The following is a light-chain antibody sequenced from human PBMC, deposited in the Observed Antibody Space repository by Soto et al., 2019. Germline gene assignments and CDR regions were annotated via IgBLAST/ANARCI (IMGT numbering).Light chain of an antibody. CDR2: GAS. CDR3: QQDGSSLALT. CDR1: QSVSSSY. J-gene: IGKJ4*02. V-gene: IGKV3-20*01. Sequence: EIVLTQSPGTLSLSPGERATLSCRASQSVSSSYLAWYQQKPGQAPRLLIYGASSRATGIPDRFSGSGSGTDFTLNISRLEPEDFAVYYCQQDGSSLALTFGGRTKVEIK.